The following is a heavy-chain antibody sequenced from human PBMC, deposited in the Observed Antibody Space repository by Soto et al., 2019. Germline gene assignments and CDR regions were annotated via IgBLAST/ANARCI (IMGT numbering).Heavy chain of an antibody. CDR2: ISSSGSTI. V-gene: IGHV3-11*01. CDR1: GFTFSDYY. D-gene: IGHD3-10*01. CDR3: ARDPPPRYGSGSYCKHYYFDY. Sequence: GGSLRLSCAASGFTFSDYYMSWIRQAPGKGLEWVSYISSSGSTIYYADSVKGRFTISRDNAKNSLYLQMNSLRAEDTAVYYCARDPPPRYGSGSYCKHYYFDYWGQGTLVTVSS. J-gene: IGHJ4*02.